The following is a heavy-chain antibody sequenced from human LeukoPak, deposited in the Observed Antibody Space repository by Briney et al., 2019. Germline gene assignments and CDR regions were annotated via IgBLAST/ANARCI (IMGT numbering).Heavy chain of an antibody. J-gene: IGHJ4*02. D-gene: IGHD4-17*01. CDR2: IYSGGST. V-gene: IGHV3-66*01. Sequence: TGGSLRLSCAASGFTVSSNYMSWVRQAPGKGLEWVSVIYSGGSTYYADSVKGRFTISRDNSKNTLYLQMNSLRAEDTAVYYCARAGFDYGDFNDYWGQGTLVTVSP. CDR1: GFTVSSNY. CDR3: ARAGFDYGDFNDY.